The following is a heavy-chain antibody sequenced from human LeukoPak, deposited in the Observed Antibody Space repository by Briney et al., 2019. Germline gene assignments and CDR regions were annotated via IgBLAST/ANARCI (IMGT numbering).Heavy chain of an antibody. CDR1: GFTFSSYS. D-gene: IGHD2-2*01. Sequence: GGSLRLSCAASGFTFSSYSMTWVRQAQGKGLEWVSSISSGSDYVFYADSVKGRFTISRDNAKNSLYLQMNSLRAEDTAVYYCAKRNGSSTSCYPFDYWGQGTLVSVSS. CDR3: AKRNGSSTSCYPFDY. CDR2: ISSGSDYV. J-gene: IGHJ4*02. V-gene: IGHV3-21*01.